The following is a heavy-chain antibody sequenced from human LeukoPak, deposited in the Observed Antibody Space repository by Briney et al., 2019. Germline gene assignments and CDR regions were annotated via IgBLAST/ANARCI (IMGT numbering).Heavy chain of an antibody. J-gene: IGHJ4*02. CDR2: ISDNGRNT. CDR1: GFTFSNYT. Sequence: GGSLRLSCAASGFTFSNYTMNRVRQAPGMGLEWVSFISDNGRNTYYADSAKGRFTFSRDNSKNTVYLQMNSLRAEDTAVYYCARGRYHYDDSGANYYDYWGQGTLVTVSS. V-gene: IGHV3-23*01. D-gene: IGHD3-22*01. CDR3: ARGRYHYDDSGANYYDY.